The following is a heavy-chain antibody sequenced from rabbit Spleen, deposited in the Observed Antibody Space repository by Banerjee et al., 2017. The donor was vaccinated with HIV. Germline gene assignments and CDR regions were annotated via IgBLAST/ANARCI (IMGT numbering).Heavy chain of an antibody. V-gene: IGHV1S40*01. J-gene: IGHJ6*01. CDR3: ARDTSSSFSSYGMDL. CDR2: IDTGSSGFA. CDR1: GVSFSGNSY. Sequence: QSLEESGGDLVKPGASLTLTCIASGVSFSGNSYMCWVRQAPGKGLEWIACIDTGSSGFAYCASWAIARFTISKTSSTTVTLQMTSLTAADTSSYFCARDTSSSFSSYGMDLWGPGTLVTVS. D-gene: IGHD1-1*01.